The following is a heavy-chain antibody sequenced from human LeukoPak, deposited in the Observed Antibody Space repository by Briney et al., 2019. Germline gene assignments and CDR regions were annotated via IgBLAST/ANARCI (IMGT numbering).Heavy chain of an antibody. Sequence: PGGSPRLSCAASGFTFSSYAMSWVRQAPGKGLEWVSAISGSGGSTDYADSVKGRFTISRDNSKNTLYLQMNSLRAEDTAVYYCAKWARGYYDSSGLFDYWGQGTLVTVSS. D-gene: IGHD3-22*01. CDR2: ISGSGGST. CDR3: AKWARGYYDSSGLFDY. CDR1: GFTFSSYA. J-gene: IGHJ4*02. V-gene: IGHV3-23*01.